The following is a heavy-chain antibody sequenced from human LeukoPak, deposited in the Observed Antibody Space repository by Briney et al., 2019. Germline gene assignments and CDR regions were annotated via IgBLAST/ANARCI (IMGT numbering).Heavy chain of an antibody. CDR2: IYPGGSDT. CDR3: ASKTSTVLYYGMDV. D-gene: IGHD4-11*01. J-gene: IGHJ6*02. CDR1: GYSINNYW. Sequence: GESLKISCKGSGYSINNYWIGWVRQMPGKGLEWMGIIYPGGSDTRYSPSFQGQVTISADKSISTAYLQWSSLKASDTAMYYCASKTSTVLYYGMDVWGQGTTVTVSS. V-gene: IGHV5-51*01.